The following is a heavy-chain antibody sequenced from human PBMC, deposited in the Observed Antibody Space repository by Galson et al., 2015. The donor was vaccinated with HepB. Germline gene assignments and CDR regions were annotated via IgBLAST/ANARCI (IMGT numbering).Heavy chain of an antibody. CDR3: ARDAYVAVIVVALDY. V-gene: IGHV1-3*01. Sequence: SVKVSCKASGYTFTSYAMHWVRQAPGQRLEWMGWINAGNGNTKYSQKFQGRITITRDTSASTAYMELSSLRSEDTAVYYCARDAYVAVIVVALDYWGQGTLVTVSS. J-gene: IGHJ4*02. CDR1: GYTFTSYA. CDR2: INAGNGNT. D-gene: IGHD3-22*01.